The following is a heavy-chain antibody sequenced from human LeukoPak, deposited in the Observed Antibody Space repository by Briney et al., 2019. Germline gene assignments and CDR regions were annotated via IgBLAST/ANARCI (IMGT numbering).Heavy chain of an antibody. D-gene: IGHD2-2*02. CDR2: ISGSDGNT. Sequence: GGSLRLSCAASGFTFSSYAMSWVRQAPGKGLEWVSTISGSDGNTYYADSAKGRFTISRDNSQNTLYLEMNSLRADDTAIYYCAKSRSSSSTSCYNYWGQGTLVTVSS. CDR3: AKSRSSSSTSCYNY. CDR1: GFTFSSYA. J-gene: IGHJ4*02. V-gene: IGHV3-23*01.